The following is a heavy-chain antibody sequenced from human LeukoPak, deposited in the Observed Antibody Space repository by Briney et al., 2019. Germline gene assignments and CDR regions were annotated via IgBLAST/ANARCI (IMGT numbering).Heavy chain of an antibody. V-gene: IGHV3-30*03. J-gene: IGHJ5*02. CDR2: ISYDGTNK. Sequence: PGRSLRLSCAASGFTFSSYGMHWVRQAPGKGLEWVAVISYDGTNKYYADSVKGRFTISRDNSKNTLYLQMNSLRAEDTAVYYCGQSSPVLLWSWGQGPLVTVSS. D-gene: IGHD3-10*01. CDR1: GFTFSSYG. CDR3: GQSSPVLLWS.